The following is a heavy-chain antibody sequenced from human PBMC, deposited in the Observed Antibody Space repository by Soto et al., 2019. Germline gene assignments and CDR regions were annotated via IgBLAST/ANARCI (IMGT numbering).Heavy chain of an antibody. CDR2: IWYDGSNK. Sequence: GGSLRLSCAASEFTFSSYGMQWVRQAPGKGLEWVPFIWYDGSNKYYAESVKGRFTISRDNSKNTLYLQMNSLRAEDTAMYYCARGTQSERGYSGIRYYYYYGMDVWGQGTTVTVSS. CDR1: EFTFSSYG. J-gene: IGHJ6*02. V-gene: IGHV3-33*01. D-gene: IGHD5-12*01. CDR3: ARGTQSERGYSGIRYYYYYGMDV.